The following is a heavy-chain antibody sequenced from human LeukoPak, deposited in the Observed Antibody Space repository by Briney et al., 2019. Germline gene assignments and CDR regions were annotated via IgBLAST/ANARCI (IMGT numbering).Heavy chain of an antibody. D-gene: IGHD1-1*01. CDR3: ARRTYSAAYWKHFDY. Sequence: GGSLRLSCAASGFTFSTYGMNWVRQAPGKGLEWVSYISSSSSPIYYADSLRGRFTISRDNAKNSLFLQMDSLRAEDTAVYFCARRTYSAAYWKHFDYWGQGTLVTVSS. CDR1: GFTFSTYG. V-gene: IGHV3-48*01. J-gene: IGHJ4*02. CDR2: ISSSSSPI.